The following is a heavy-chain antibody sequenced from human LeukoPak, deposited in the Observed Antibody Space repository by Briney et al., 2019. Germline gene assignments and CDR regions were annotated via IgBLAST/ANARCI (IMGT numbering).Heavy chain of an antibody. V-gene: IGHV3-15*01. CDR1: GFTFSHDW. CDR2: VKSKTDRGTT. CDR3: TTLTVLADAHGDY. D-gene: IGHD2-8*01. Sequence: GESLRLSCTASGFTFSHDWMNWVRQTSGKGLEWVGRVKSKTDRGTTDYAAPVKGRFTISRDDSKTTLYLQMNSLKTEDTAMYYCTTLTVLADAHGDYWGQGTLVTVYS. J-gene: IGHJ4*02.